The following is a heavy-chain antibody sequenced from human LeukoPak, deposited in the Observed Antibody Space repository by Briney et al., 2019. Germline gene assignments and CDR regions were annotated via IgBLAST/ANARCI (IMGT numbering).Heavy chain of an antibody. D-gene: IGHD3-3*01. CDR1: GFTVSSNY. J-gene: IGHJ5*02. V-gene: IGHV3-53*01. Sequence: AGGSLRLSCAASGFTVSSNYMSWVRQAPGKGLEGVSVIYSGGSTYYADSVKGRFTISIDNSKNTLYLQMNSLRAEDTAVYYCARALNYAFWSGYYEGGWFDPWGQGTLVTVSS. CDR3: ARALNYAFWSGYYEGGWFDP. CDR2: IYSGGST.